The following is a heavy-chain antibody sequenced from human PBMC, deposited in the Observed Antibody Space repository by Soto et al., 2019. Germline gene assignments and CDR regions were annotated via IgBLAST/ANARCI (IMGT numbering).Heavy chain of an antibody. Sequence: QVQLVESGGGVVQPGRSLRLSCAASGFTFSSYGMHWVRQAPGKGLEWVAVIWNDGSNKYYADSVKGRFTISRDNSKNTLYLEMNSLRAEDTAVYYCARDYDSSGYPRYYFDYWGQGTLVTVSS. CDR2: IWNDGSNK. D-gene: IGHD3-22*01. J-gene: IGHJ4*02. CDR3: ARDYDSSGYPRYYFDY. V-gene: IGHV3-33*01. CDR1: GFTFSSYG.